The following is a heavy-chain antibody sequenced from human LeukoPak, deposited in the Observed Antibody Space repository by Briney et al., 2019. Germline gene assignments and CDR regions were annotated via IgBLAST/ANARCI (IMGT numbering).Heavy chain of an antibody. CDR3: AREQQLVQGTFDP. Sequence: SETLSLTCTVSGGSISTYYWSWIRQPAGKGLEWIGRIYSSGITSYNPSLKSRVTMSVDTSKNQFSLKLSSVTAADTAVYYCAREQQLVQGTFDPWGQGTLVTVSS. CDR1: GGSISTYY. D-gene: IGHD6-13*01. CDR2: IYSSGIT. V-gene: IGHV4-4*07. J-gene: IGHJ5*02.